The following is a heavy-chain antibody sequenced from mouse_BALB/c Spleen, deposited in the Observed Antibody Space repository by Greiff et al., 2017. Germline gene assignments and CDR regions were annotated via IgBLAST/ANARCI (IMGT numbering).Heavy chain of an antibody. Sequence: VQLQQSAAELARPGASVKMSCKASGYTFTSYTMHWVKQRPGQGLEWIGYINPSSGYTEYNQKFKDKTTLTADKSSSTAYMQLSSLTSEDSAVYYCARSRLGRGFADWGQGTLVTVSA. J-gene: IGHJ3*01. CDR2: INPSSGYT. CDR3: ARSRLGRGFAD. CDR1: GYTFTSYT. V-gene: IGHV1-4*02. D-gene: IGHD4-1*01.